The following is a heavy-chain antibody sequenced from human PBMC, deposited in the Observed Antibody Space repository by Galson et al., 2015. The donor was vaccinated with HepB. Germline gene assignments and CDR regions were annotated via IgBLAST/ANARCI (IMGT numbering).Heavy chain of an antibody. CDR1: GFTVSSNY. CDR2: IYSGGTT. CDR3: ARGSSNWGETAFDI. D-gene: IGHD7-27*01. V-gene: IGHV3-53*01. Sequence: SLRLSCAASGFTVSSNYMNWVRQAPGKGLEWVSVIYSGGTTYYADSVKGRFTISRDNSKNTLYLQMNSLRAEDTAVYHCARGSSNWGETAFDIWGQGTMVTVSS. J-gene: IGHJ3*02.